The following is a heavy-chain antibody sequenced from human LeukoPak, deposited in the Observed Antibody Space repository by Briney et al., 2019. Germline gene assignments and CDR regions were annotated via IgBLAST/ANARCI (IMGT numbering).Heavy chain of an antibody. CDR1: GFTVSSNY. J-gene: IGHJ3*02. V-gene: IGHV3-53*01. Sequence: GGSLRLSCAASGFTVSSNYMRWVRQAQGKGLEGVSDIYSGGSTYYADSVKGRFTISRDNSKNTLYLQMNSLRVEDTAVYYCAREIYCSASSCTGGVFDIWGQGTMVTVSS. CDR2: IYSGGST. D-gene: IGHD2-15*01. CDR3: AREIYCSASSCTGGVFDI.